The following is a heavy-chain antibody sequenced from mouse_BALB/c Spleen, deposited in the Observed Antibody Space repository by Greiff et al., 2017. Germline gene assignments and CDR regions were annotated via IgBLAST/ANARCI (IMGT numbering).Heavy chain of an antibody. V-gene: IGHV5-6*01. J-gene: IGHJ4*01. CDR3: ARLYYYGSSRDYYAMDY. CDR2: ISSGGSYT. Sequence: EVKLMESGGDLVKPGGSLKLSCAASGFTFSSYGMSWVRQTPDKRLEWVATISSGGSYTYYPDSVKGRFTISRDNAKNTLYLQMSSLKSEDTAMYYCARLYYYGSSRDYYAMDYWGQGTSVTVSS. CDR1: GFTFSSYG. D-gene: IGHD1-1*01.